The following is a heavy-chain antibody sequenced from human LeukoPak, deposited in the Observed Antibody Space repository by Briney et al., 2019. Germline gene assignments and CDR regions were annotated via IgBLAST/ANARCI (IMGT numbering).Heavy chain of an antibody. D-gene: IGHD1-14*01. V-gene: IGHV4-34*01. J-gene: IGHJ4*02. CDR1: GGSFSGYY. CDR3: ARINHSV. CDR2: INHSGST. Sequence: SETLSLTCAVYGGSFSGYYWSWIRQPPGKGLEWIGEINHSGSTNYNPSLKSRVTISVDKSKKQFSLKLSSVTAADTAVYYCARINHSVWGQGTLVTVSS.